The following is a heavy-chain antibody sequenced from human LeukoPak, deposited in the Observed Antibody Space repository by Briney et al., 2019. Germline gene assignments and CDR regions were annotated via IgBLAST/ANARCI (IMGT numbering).Heavy chain of an antibody. J-gene: IGHJ4*02. CDR1: GFXVSSNH. D-gene: IGHD1-26*01. Sequence: GGSLRLSCAVSGFXVSSNHISWVRQAPGKGLEWVSVIYRGGSTYYADSVKGRFTISRDNSKNTLFLQMNSLRAEDTAVYYCARGGELPSAFDYWGQGTLVTVSS. CDR2: IYRGGST. V-gene: IGHV3-53*01. CDR3: ARGGELPSAFDY.